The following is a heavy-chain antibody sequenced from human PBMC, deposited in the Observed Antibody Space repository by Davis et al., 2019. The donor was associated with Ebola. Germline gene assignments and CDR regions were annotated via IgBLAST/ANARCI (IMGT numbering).Heavy chain of an antibody. CDR3: AKDTSNVWFDV. CDR1: GFTFNQYA. J-gene: IGHJ3*01. V-gene: IGHV3-21*04. Sequence: GGSLRLSCAASGFTFNQYAMTWVRQAPGKGLEWVSSISSSSSYIYYADSVKGRFTISRDNSKNTLHLQMNSLRVEDTAIYYCAKDTSNVWFDVWGQGTMVTVSS. D-gene: IGHD6-19*01. CDR2: ISSSSSYI.